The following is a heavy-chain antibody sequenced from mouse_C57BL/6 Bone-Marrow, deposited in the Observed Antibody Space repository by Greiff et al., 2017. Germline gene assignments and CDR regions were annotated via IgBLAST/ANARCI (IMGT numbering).Heavy chain of an antibody. V-gene: IGHV1-69*01. J-gene: IGHJ2*01. CDR3: ARRNYYGSSYLYYFDD. CDR2: IDPSDSYT. CDR1: GYTFTSYW. Sequence: QVQLQQPGAELVMPGASVKLSCKASGYTFTSYWMHWVKQRPGQGLEWIGEIDPSDSYTNYNQKFKGKSTLTVDKSSSTAYMQLSSLTSEDSAVYYCARRNYYGSSYLYYFDDWGQGTTLTVSS. D-gene: IGHD1-1*01.